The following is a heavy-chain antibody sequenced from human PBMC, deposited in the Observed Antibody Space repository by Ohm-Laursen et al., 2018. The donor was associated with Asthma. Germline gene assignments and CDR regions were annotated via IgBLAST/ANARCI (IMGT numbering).Heavy chain of an antibody. CDR3: TRGGHYGSYFDY. Sequence: SLRLSCAASGFTFGDYAMHWVRQAPGKGLEWVSGISWNSGSIGYADSVKGRFTISRDNAKNTLYLQMNSLRAEDTAVCYCTRGGHYGSYFDYWGQGTLVTVSS. CDR2: ISWNSGSI. V-gene: IGHV3-9*01. J-gene: IGHJ4*02. CDR1: GFTFGDYA. D-gene: IGHD4-17*01.